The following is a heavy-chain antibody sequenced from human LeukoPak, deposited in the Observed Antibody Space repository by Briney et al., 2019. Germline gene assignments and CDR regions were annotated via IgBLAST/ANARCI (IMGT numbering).Heavy chain of an antibody. V-gene: IGHV1-3*01. CDR1: GYTFTSYA. Sequence: GASVKVSCKASGYTFTSYAMHWVRQAPGQRLAWMGWINAGNGNTKYSQKFQGRVTITRDTSASTAYMELSSLRSEDTAVYYCASGNYYDSSVTQLFADWFDPWGQGTLVTVSS. J-gene: IGHJ5*02. CDR3: ASGNYYDSSVTQLFADWFDP. D-gene: IGHD3-22*01. CDR2: INAGNGNT.